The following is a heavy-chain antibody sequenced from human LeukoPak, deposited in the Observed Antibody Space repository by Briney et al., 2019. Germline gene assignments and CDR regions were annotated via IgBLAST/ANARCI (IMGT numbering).Heavy chain of an antibody. D-gene: IGHD2-15*01. CDR2: ISYDGSNK. Sequence: GGSLRLSRAASGFTFSSYGMHWVRQAPGKGLEWVAVISYDGSNKYYADSVKGRFTISRDNSKNTLYLQMNSLRAEDTAVYYCARRAVVAATNNWFDPWGQGTLVTVSS. CDR3: ARRAVVAATNNWFDP. J-gene: IGHJ5*02. V-gene: IGHV3-30*03. CDR1: GFTFSSYG.